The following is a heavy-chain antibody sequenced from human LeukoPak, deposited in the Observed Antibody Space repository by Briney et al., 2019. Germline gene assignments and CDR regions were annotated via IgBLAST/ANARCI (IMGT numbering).Heavy chain of an antibody. CDR2: ISAYNGNT. D-gene: IGHD6-19*01. CDR3: ARDGRQWVPLNWFDP. Sequence: ASVKVSCKASGYTFNTYGINWVRQAPGQGLEWMGWISAYNGNTNYAQNFQGRTTLTTDTSTSTAYMELTSLRFDDTAVYYCARDGRQWVPLNWFDPWGQGTLVIVSS. J-gene: IGHJ5*02. V-gene: IGHV1-18*04. CDR1: GYTFNTYG.